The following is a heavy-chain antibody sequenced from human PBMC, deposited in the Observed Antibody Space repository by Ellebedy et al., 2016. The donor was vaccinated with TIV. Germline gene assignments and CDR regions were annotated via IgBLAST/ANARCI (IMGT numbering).Heavy chain of an antibody. CDR1: GFPFSSFE. V-gene: IGHV3-48*03. D-gene: IGHD2-15*01. J-gene: IGHJ6*02. Sequence: GESLKISCAASGFPFSSFEFNWVRQSPGQGLEWVSYISISGTTKYYADSVKGRFTISRDNAKNSLYLQMNSLRAEDTAVYYCAAAHYYFYGKDVWGQGTRVTVSS. CDR3: AAAHYYFYGKDV. CDR2: ISISGTTK.